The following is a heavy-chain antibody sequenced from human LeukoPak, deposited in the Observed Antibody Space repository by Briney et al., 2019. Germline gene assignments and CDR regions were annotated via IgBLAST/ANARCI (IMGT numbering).Heavy chain of an antibody. CDR3: PRGGLLWFGESAFDY. J-gene: IGHJ4*02. CDR2: ISGSGGST. V-gene: IGHV3-23*01. Sequence: GGSLRLSCAASGFTFSTFGMSWVRQAPGKGLEWVSAISGSGGSTYYADSVKGRFTISRDNSKNTLYLQMNSLRAEDTAVYYCPRGGLLWFGESAFDYWGQGTLVTVSS. D-gene: IGHD3-10*01. CDR1: GFTFSTFG.